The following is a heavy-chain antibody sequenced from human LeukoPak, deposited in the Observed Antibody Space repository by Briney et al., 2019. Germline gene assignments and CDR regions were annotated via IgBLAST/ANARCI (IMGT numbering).Heavy chain of an antibody. V-gene: IGHV4-4*07. CDR2: IYTTGSS. J-gene: IGHJ3*02. CDR1: GSPISSYY. CDR3: ARDAIAVSGPLIITLDI. Sequence: SETLSLTCTVSGSPISSYYWSWIRQPAGKGLEWIGRIYTTGSSNYNPSLKSRVTMSVDTSKNQFSLKLNSVTAADTAVYYCARDAIAVSGPLIITLDIWGQGTVVTVSP. D-gene: IGHD6-19*01.